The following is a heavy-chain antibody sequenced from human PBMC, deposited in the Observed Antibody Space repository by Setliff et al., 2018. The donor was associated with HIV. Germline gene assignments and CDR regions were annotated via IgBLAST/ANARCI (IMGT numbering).Heavy chain of an antibody. CDR3: ARLYGDYNYIDY. D-gene: IGHD4-17*01. Sequence: GGSLSLSCSASGFHFSGYGMHWVRQAPGKGLEWLTVIWDDGSQKYYADSVKGRFTISKDFSKNTLYLQMNSLTAEDTAIYYCARLYGDYNYIDYWGQGTLVTVSS. J-gene: IGHJ4*02. CDR2: IWDDGSQK. V-gene: IGHV3-33*01. CDR1: GFHFSGYG.